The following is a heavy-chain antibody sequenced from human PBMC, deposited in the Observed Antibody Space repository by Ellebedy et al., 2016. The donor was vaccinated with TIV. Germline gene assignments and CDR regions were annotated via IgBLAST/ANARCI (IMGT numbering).Heavy chain of an antibody. J-gene: IGHJ4*02. V-gene: IGHV1-69*13. CDR1: GYTFTSYD. D-gene: IGHD6-13*01. CDR2: IIPIFGTA. CDR3: ARGVGYMSDY. Sequence: SVKVSXKASGYTFTSYDINWVRQATGQGLEWMGGIIPIFGTANYAQKFQGRVTITADESTSTAYMELSSLRSEDTAVYYCARGVGYMSDYWGQGTLVTVSS.